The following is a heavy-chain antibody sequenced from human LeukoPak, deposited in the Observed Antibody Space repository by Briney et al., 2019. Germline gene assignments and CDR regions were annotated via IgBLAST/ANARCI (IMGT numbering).Heavy chain of an antibody. J-gene: IGHJ3*01. V-gene: IGHV4-34*01. CDR3: VRPDDNSFDF. Sequence: RGSETLSLTCAVYGGSFSGYYWSWIRQPPGKGLEWIGEINHSGSTNYNPSLKSRVTISVDTSKNQFSLKLSSVTAADTAVYYCVRPDDNSFDFWGQGTMVTVSS. CDR2: INHSGST. D-gene: IGHD3-9*01. CDR1: GGSFSGYY.